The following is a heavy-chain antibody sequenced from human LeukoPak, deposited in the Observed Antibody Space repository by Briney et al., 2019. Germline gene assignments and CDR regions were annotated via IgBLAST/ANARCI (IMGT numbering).Heavy chain of an antibody. V-gene: IGHV4-4*07. J-gene: IGHJ4*02. D-gene: IGHD3-16*01. CDR1: GDSISNYY. Sequence: PSETLSLTCTVSGDSISNYYWSWIRQPAGQGLEWIGCIYTSGSTNYNPSLKSRVTMSVDTSKNQFSLKLTSVTAADTAVYYCAREDVTAYPPSIFDYWGQGTLVTVSS. CDR2: IYTSGST. CDR3: AREDVTAYPPSIFDY.